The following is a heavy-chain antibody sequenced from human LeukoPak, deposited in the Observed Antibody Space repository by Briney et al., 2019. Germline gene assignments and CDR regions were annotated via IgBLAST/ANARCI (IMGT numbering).Heavy chain of an antibody. J-gene: IGHJ6*03. CDR3: ARAGSGWYYRYYYYYMDV. V-gene: IGHV1-69*05. CDR2: IIPIFGTA. CDR1: GGTFSSYA. Sequence: ASVKVSCKASGGTFSSYAISWVRQAPGQGLEWMGGIIPIFGTANYAQKFQGRVTMTRDTSISTAYMELSRLRSDDTAVYYCARAGSGWYYRYYYYYMDVWGKGTTVTISS. D-gene: IGHD6-19*01.